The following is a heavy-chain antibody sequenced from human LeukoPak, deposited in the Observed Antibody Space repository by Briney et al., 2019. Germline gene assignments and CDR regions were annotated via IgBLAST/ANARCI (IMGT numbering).Heavy chain of an antibody. CDR1: GYTLTELS. CDR3: AREGGVNWFDP. V-gene: IGHV1-2*02. Sequence: ASVKVSCKVSGYTLTELSMHWVRQAPGQGLEWMGWINPNSGGTNYAQKFQGRVTMTRDTSISTAYMELSRLRSDDTAVYYCAREGGVNWFDPWGQGTLVTVSS. D-gene: IGHD1-26*01. CDR2: INPNSGGT. J-gene: IGHJ5*02.